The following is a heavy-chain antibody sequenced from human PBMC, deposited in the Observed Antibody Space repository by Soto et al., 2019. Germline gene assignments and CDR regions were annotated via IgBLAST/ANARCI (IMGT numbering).Heavy chain of an antibody. V-gene: IGHV4-30-4*01. CDR1: GGSISSGDYY. D-gene: IGHD4-17*01. CDR3: ARVGGTVTTLGYYFDY. J-gene: IGHJ4*02. CDR2: IYYSGST. Sequence: QVQLQESGPGLVKPSQTLSLTCTVSGGSISSGDYYWSWIRQPPGKGLEWIGYIYYSGSTHYNPSLKSRVTISVDTSKNQFSLKLSSVTAADTAVYYCARVGGTVTTLGYYFDYWGQGTLVTVSS.